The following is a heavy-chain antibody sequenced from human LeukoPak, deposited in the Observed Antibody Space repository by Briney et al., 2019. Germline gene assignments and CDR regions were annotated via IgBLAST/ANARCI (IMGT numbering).Heavy chain of an antibody. CDR1: GGSISSYY. V-gene: IGHV4-59*08. CDR2: IYYSGST. J-gene: IGHJ5*02. Sequence: SETLSLTCTVSGGSISSYYWSWIRQPPGKGLEWIGYIYYSGSTNYNPSLKSRVTISIDTSKNQFSMNLNSVTAADTAVYYCAKGAGPPWFDPWGQGTLVTVSS. D-gene: IGHD6-19*01. CDR3: AKGAGPPWFDP.